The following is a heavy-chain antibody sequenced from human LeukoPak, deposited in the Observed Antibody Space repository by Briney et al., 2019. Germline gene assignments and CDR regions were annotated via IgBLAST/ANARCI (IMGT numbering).Heavy chain of an antibody. V-gene: IGHV3-30-3*01. CDR3: ARAPGYCSSTSCYGRAFDC. CDR2: ISYDGSNK. CDR1: GFTFSSYA. J-gene: IGHJ4*02. Sequence: GRSLRLSCAASGFTFSSYAMHWVRQAPGKGLEWVAVISYDGSNKYYADSVKGRFTISRDNSKNTLYLQMNSLRAEDTAVYYCARAPGYCSSTSCYGRAFDCWGQGTLVTVSS. D-gene: IGHD2-2*01.